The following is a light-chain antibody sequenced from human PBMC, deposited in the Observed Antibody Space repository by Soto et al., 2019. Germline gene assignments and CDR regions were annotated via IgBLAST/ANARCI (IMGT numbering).Light chain of an antibody. V-gene: IGKV1-39*01. J-gene: IGKJ1*01. CDR3: PHSYISPPP. Sequence: DSQMTQSPASLSASVGDRVIITCRASQSISTHLNWYQQKPGKAPKRLIFAASSLQSGVPSRSSGSRSGPDFTLTISSLQPEDFATYYCPHSYISPPPFGQGTKVDIK. CDR2: AAS. CDR1: QSISTH.